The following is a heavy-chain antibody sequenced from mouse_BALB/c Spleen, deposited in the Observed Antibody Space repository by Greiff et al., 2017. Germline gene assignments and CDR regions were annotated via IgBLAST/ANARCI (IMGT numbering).Heavy chain of an antibody. CDR1: GFTFSSFG. CDR3: ARYYGYGGYFDY. Sequence: EVKLMESGGGLVQPGGSRKLSCAASGFTFSSFGMHWVRQAPEKGLEWVAYISSGSSTIYYADTVKGRFTISRDNPKNTLFLQMTSLRSEDTAMYYCARYYGYGGYFDYWGQGTTLTVSS. D-gene: IGHD2-2*01. CDR2: ISSGSSTI. J-gene: IGHJ2*01. V-gene: IGHV5-17*02.